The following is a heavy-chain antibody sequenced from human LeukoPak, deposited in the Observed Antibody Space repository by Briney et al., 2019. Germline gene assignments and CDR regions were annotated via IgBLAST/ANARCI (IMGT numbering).Heavy chain of an antibody. CDR3: ARGERSLDAFDI. Sequence: GGSLRLSYAASGFTFSNYAMHWVRQAPGKGLEWVAVISYDGSNKYYADSVKGRFTISRDNSKNTLFLQINRLRAEDTAVYYCARGERSLDAFDIWGQGTMVTVSS. CDR2: ISYDGSNK. V-gene: IGHV3-30*03. D-gene: IGHD3-16*01. J-gene: IGHJ3*02. CDR1: GFTFSNYA.